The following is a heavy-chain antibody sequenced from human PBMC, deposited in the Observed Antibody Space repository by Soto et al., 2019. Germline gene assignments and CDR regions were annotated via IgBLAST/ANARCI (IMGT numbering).Heavy chain of an antibody. CDR1: GFTFSTYG. Sequence: QVQLVESGGGVVQPGRSLRLSCAASGFTFSTYGMHWVRQAPGKGLEWVAIIWFDGTNKYYADSVRGRFTISRDNSKNTLFRQMNSLRAEDTAGYYCARDQRGSAWHNSHYYGMDVWGQGTTVTVSS. D-gene: IGHD6-19*01. V-gene: IGHV3-33*01. J-gene: IGHJ6*02. CDR2: IWFDGTNK. CDR3: ARDQRGSAWHNSHYYGMDV.